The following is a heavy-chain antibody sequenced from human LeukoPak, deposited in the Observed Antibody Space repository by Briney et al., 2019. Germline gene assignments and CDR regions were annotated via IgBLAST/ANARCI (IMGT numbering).Heavy chain of an antibody. V-gene: IGHV3-48*03. Sequence: PGRSLRLSCAASEFTFSSYQMNWVRQAPGKGLEWVSYISESGSTIYYADSVKGRFTISRDNAKNSLYLQMNSLRVEDTAVYYCVREMYSSGWYNWFDPWGRGTLVTVSS. CDR2: ISESGSTI. CDR3: VREMYSSGWYNWFDP. J-gene: IGHJ5*02. D-gene: IGHD6-19*01. CDR1: EFTFSSYQ.